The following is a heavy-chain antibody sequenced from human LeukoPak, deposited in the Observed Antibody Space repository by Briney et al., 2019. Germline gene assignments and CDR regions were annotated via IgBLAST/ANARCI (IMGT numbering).Heavy chain of an antibody. CDR3: AREGIYSSSSYFDY. D-gene: IGHD6-6*01. V-gene: IGHV4-59*13. J-gene: IGHJ4*02. Sequence: SETLSLTCTVSGGSISSYYWSWIRQPPGKGLEWIGYIYYTGNTNYNPSLKSRVTVSLDTSKNQFSLTLSSVTAADTAVYYCAREGIYSSSSYFDYWGQGTLVTVSS. CDR1: GGSISSYY. CDR2: IYYTGNT.